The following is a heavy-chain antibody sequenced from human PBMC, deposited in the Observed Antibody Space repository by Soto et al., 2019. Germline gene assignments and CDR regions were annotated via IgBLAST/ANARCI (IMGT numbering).Heavy chain of an antibody. J-gene: IGHJ6*02. Sequence: QVQLVQSGAEVKKPGSSVKVSCNASGGTFSSYTISWVRQAPGQGLEWMGRIIPILGIANYAQKFQGRVTITADKSTSTAYMELSSLRSEDTAVYYCASPGGSTSSNRVYYYYGMDVWGQGTTVTVSS. V-gene: IGHV1-69*02. CDR3: ASPGGSTSSNRVYYYYGMDV. CDR1: GGTFSSYT. CDR2: IIPILGIA. D-gene: IGHD2-2*01.